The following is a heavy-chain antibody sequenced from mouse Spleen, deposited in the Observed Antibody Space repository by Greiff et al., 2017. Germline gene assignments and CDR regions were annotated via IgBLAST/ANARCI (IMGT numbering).Heavy chain of an antibody. CDR2: LWSDGST. Sequence: VMLVESGPGLVAPSQSLSITCTVSGFSLTNYAVHWVRQSPGKGLEWLGVLWSDGSTDYNAAFISRLSISKDNSKSQVFFKMNSLQADDTAIYYCARKGARATPYAMDYWGQGTSVTVSS. CDR3: ARKGARATPYAMDY. D-gene: IGHD3-1*01. CDR1: GFSLTNYA. V-gene: IGHV2-4-1*01. J-gene: IGHJ4*01.